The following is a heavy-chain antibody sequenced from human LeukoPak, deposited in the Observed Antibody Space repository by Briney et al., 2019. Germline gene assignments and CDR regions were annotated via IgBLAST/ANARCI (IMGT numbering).Heavy chain of an antibody. CDR1: GFSISSNYY. V-gene: IGHV4-38-2*02. CDR3: ARMTTVGYYYMDV. CDR2: INHSGST. Sequence: SETLSLTCTVSGFSISSNYYWAWIRQPPGKGLEWIGEINHSGSTNYNPSLKSRVTISVDTSKNQFSLKLSSVTAADTAVYYCARMTTVGYYYMDVWGKGTTVTVSS. D-gene: IGHD1-14*01. J-gene: IGHJ6*03.